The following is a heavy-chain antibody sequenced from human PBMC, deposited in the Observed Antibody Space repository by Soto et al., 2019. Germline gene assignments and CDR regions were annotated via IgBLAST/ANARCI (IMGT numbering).Heavy chain of an antibody. CDR1: GDTFANFG. D-gene: IGHD3-10*01. CDR3: ASVVRGGVNWFVP. V-gene: IGHV1-18*01. CDR2: IATYNNNK. J-gene: IGHJ5*02. Sequence: HLVQSGPEVKRPGASITVSCKTSGDTFANFGLSWVRQAPGQGLEWMGWIATYNNNKNYAHKFQGRLTLTTDTSKRTAYMELESLVYDDTAVYYCASVVRGGVNWFVPWAEGTLDTVSS.